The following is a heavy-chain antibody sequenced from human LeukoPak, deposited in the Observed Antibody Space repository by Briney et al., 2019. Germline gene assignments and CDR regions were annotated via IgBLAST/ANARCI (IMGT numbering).Heavy chain of an antibody. J-gene: IGHJ4*02. CDR1: GGSISSSNW. CDR3: ARASHWNQLHYFDY. D-gene: IGHD1-1*01. V-gene: IGHV4-4*02. CDR2: IYHSGST. Sequence: SETLSLTCAVSGGSISSSNWWSWVRQPPGKGLEWIGEIYHSGSTNYNPSLKSRVTISVDKSKNQFSLKLSSVTAADTTVYYCARASHWNQLHYFDYWGQGTLVTVSS.